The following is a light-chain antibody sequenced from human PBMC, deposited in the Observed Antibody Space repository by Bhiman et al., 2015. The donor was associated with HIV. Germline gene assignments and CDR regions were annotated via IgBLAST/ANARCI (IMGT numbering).Light chain of an antibody. Sequence: SYELTQPSSVSVSPGHTARITCSGDILAKKYARWFQQKPGQAPVVVIYKDSERPSGIPERFSGSSSGTTVTLTISGAQVEDEADYYCYSATDDRLVFGGGTKLTVL. CDR3: YSATDDRLV. CDR1: ILAKKY. CDR2: KDS. V-gene: IGLV3-27*01. J-gene: IGLJ3*02.